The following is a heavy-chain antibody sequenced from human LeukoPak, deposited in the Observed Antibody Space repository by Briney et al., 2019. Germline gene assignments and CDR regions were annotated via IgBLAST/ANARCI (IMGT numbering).Heavy chain of an antibody. Sequence: ASVTVSCKASGYTFTSYGISWVRQAPGQGLEWMGWISAYNGNTNYAQKLQGRVTMTTDTSTSTAYMELRSLRSDDTAVYYCATDPYSSGWYVIGYWGQGTLVTVSS. V-gene: IGHV1-18*01. CDR3: ATDPYSSGWYVIGY. J-gene: IGHJ4*02. CDR1: GYTFTSYG. CDR2: ISAYNGNT. D-gene: IGHD6-19*01.